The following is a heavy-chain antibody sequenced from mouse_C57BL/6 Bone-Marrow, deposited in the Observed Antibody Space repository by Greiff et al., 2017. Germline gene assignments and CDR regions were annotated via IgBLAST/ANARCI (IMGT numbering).Heavy chain of an antibody. CDR2: IDPANGNT. Sequence: EVQLQQSVAELVRPGASVKLSCTASGFNIKNTYIHWVKQRPEQGLEWIGRIDPANGNTKYAPKFQGKATITADTSSNTAYLQLSSLTSEDTAIYYCALHPSFDVWGTGTTVTVSS. J-gene: IGHJ1*03. CDR1: GFNIKNTY. CDR3: ALHPSFDV. V-gene: IGHV14-3*01.